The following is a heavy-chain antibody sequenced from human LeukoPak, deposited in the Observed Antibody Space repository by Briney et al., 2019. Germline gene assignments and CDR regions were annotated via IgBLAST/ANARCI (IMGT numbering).Heavy chain of an antibody. Sequence: GGSLRLSCAASGFTVSSNYMSWVRQAPGKGLEWVSVIYSGGSTYYADSVKGRFTISRDNSKNTLYLQMNSLRAEDTAVYYCARDDLVVTKDYWGQGTLVTVSS. CDR3: ARDDLVVTKDY. CDR2: IYSGGST. V-gene: IGHV3-53*01. D-gene: IGHD3-22*01. J-gene: IGHJ4*02. CDR1: GFTVSSNY.